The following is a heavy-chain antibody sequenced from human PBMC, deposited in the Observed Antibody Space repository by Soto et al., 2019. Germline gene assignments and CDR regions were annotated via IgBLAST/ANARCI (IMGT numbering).Heavy chain of an antibody. CDR3: ARNFYTSSWRIFDH. D-gene: IGHD6-13*01. CDR1: GFTFSSYG. CDR2: IWYDGSNK. V-gene: IGHV3-33*01. Sequence: GGSLRLSCAASGFTFSSYGMHWVRQAPGKGLEWVALIWYDGSNKYYADSVKGRFTISRDNSNNVLYLQMNSLRAEDTAVYYCARNFYTSSWRIFDHWGQGALVTVSS. J-gene: IGHJ4*02.